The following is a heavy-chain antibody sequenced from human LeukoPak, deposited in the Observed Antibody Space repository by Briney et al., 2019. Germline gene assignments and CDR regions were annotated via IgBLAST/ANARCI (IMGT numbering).Heavy chain of an antibody. Sequence: GGSLRLSCAASEFPFSKAWMSWVRQAPGKGLEWVGRIKSKTDGGTTDYAAPVKGRFTISRDDSKNTLYLQMNSLKTEDTAVYYCTSVGFGPYYFDNWGQGSLVTVSS. J-gene: IGHJ4*02. CDR2: IKSKTDGGTT. D-gene: IGHD3-10*01. CDR1: EFPFSKAW. V-gene: IGHV3-15*01. CDR3: TSVGFGPYYFDN.